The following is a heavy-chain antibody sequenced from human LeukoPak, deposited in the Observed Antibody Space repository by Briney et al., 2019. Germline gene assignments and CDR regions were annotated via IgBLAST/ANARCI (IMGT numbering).Heavy chain of an antibody. D-gene: IGHD2-15*01. CDR1: GFTFDDYA. Sequence: PGGSLRLSCAASGFTFDDYAMHWVRQAPGKGLEWVSGISWNSGSIGYADSVKGRFTISRDNAKNSLYLRMNSLRAEDTAVYYCAKSGLNRFDYWGQGTLVTVSS. J-gene: IGHJ4*02. CDR3: AKSGLNRFDY. V-gene: IGHV3-9*01. CDR2: ISWNSGSI.